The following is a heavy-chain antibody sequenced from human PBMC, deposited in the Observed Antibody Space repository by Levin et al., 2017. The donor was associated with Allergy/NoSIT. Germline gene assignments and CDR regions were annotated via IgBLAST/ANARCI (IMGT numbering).Heavy chain of an antibody. CDR3: ASWAMYHYDRSAFDYFYYAMDV. CDR1: GILFSSYD. V-gene: IGHV3-21*01. D-gene: IGHD3-22*01. J-gene: IGHJ6*02. CDR2: ISAGGNYI. Sequence: GESLKISCAASGILFSSYDMNWVRQAPGKGLEWVSSISAGGNYIYYADSVKGRFTISRDNAKNSLFLQMNSLRAEDTAVYYCASWAMYHYDRSAFDYFYYAMDVWGQGTTVTISS.